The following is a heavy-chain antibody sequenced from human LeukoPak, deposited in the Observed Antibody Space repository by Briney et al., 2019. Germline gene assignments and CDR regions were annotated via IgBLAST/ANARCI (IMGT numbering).Heavy chain of an antibody. D-gene: IGHD2-2*01. V-gene: IGHV4-59*10. CDR1: GGSFSGYY. Sequence: SETLSLTCAVYGGSFSGYYWSWIRQPAGKGLEGIGRIYTSGSTNYNPSLKSRVTMSVDTSKNQFSLKLSSVTAADTAVYYCARSYCSSTSCYLYYFDYWGQGTLVTVSS. CDR2: IYTSGST. CDR3: ARSYCSSTSCYLYYFDY. J-gene: IGHJ4*02.